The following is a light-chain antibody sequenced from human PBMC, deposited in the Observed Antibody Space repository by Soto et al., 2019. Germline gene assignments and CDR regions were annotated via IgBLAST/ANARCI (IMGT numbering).Light chain of an antibody. Sequence: EIVLTQSPATLSLSPGERATLSCRASQSVSSYLAWYQQKPGQAPRLLIYDASNRATGIPARFSGSGSGTDFTLTISSLAPEDCAVYYCQQRSNWTPYTFGQGTKLEIK. V-gene: IGKV3-11*01. CDR2: DAS. CDR3: QQRSNWTPYT. J-gene: IGKJ2*01. CDR1: QSVSSY.